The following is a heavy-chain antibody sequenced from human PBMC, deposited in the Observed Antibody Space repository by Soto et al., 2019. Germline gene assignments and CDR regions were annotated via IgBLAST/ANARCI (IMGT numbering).Heavy chain of an antibody. CDR1: DGSINSATYY. CDR2: INYSGTT. Sequence: KTSETLSLTCSVSDGSINSATYYWAWIRQFPGKGLEWIGSINYSGTTYYNPSLKSRVTISGDTFRSQFSLNMSSVTATDTAVYFCARQGGKVRSVEWLAIGPWGQGTLVTVSS. CDR3: ARQGGKVRSVEWLAIGP. D-gene: IGHD3-3*01. J-gene: IGHJ5*02. V-gene: IGHV4-39*01.